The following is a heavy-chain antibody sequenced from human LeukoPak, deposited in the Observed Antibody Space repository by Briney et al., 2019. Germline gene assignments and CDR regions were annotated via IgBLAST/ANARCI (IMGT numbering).Heavy chain of an antibody. J-gene: IGHJ4*02. CDR3: TIGGGGGLLLGSLDY. CDR1: GYSFTSYW. CDR2: IDPSDSYI. D-gene: IGHD3-16*01. V-gene: IGHV5-10-1*01. Sequence: PGESLKISCKASGYSFTSYWISWVRQMPGKGLEWMGRIDPSDSYINYSPALQGHVTISADKSISTAYLQWSSLKASDTAMYYCTIGGGGGLLLGSLDYWGQGTLVTVSS.